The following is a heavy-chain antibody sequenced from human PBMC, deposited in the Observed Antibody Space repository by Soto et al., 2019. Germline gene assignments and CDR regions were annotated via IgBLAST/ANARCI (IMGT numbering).Heavy chain of an antibody. Sequence: EVQLVESGGGLVQPGRSLRLSCVASGFIADDYAMHWVRQAPGKGLEWVSGISSNSDTIDYADSVKGRFTISRDNAKNSLFLQMNSLRPEDTALYYCAKDMKWGGMTTIHYFDSWGQGTLVTVSS. J-gene: IGHJ4*02. CDR1: GFIADDYA. CDR3: AKDMKWGGMTTIHYFDS. V-gene: IGHV3-9*02. CDR2: ISSNSDTI. D-gene: IGHD4-17*01.